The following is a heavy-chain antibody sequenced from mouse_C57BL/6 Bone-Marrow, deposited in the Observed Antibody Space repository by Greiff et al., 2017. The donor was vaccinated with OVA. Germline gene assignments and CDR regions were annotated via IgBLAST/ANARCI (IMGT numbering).Heavy chain of an antibody. CDR3: AGGRYYGSHYYAMDY. D-gene: IGHD1-1*01. CDR1: GYTFTGYW. CDR2: ILPGSGST. Sequence: QVQLKQSGAELMKPGASVKLSCKATGYTFTGYWIEWVKQRPGHGLEWIGEILPGSGSTNYNEKFKGKATFTADTTSNTAYMQLSSLTTEDSAIYYCAGGRYYGSHYYAMDYWGQGTSVTVSS. V-gene: IGHV1-9*01. J-gene: IGHJ4*01.